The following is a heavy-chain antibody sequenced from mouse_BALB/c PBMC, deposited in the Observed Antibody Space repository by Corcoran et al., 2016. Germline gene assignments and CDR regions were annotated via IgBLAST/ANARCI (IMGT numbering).Heavy chain of an antibody. D-gene: IGHD2-4*01. CDR3: ARFYYDYRDFND. J-gene: IGHJ2*01. V-gene: IGHV9-3-1*01. CDR2: INTYTGEP. Sequence: QIQLVQSGPELKKPGETVKISCKASGYTFTNYGMNWVKQAPGKGLKWMGWINTYTGEPTYADDFKGRFAFSLETSASTAYLQLNNLKNEDTATDFCARFYYDYRDFNDWGQGTTLTVSS. CDR1: GYTFTNYG.